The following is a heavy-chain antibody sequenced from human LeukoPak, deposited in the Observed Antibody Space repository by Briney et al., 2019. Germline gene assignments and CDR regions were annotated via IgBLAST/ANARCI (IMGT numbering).Heavy chain of an antibody. CDR2: ISYDGSNK. D-gene: IGHD2-15*01. Sequence: PRRSLRLSCAASGFTFSSYAMHWVRQAPGKGLEWVAVISYDGSNKYYADSVKGRFTISRDNSKNTLYLQMNSLRAEDTAIYYCTTDTWYSAGHWGQGTLVTVS. V-gene: IGHV3-30-3*01. CDR3: TTDTWYSAGH. J-gene: IGHJ4*02. CDR1: GFTFSSYA.